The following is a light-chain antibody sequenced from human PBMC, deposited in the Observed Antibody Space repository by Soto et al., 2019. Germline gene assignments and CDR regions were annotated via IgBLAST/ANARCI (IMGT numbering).Light chain of an antibody. V-gene: IGLV1-40*01. Sequence: QSVLTQPPSVSGAPGQRVTISCIGSSSNIGAGYDVHWYQQLPGTAPELLIFGTTNRPSGVPDRFSGSKSGTSVSLAITGLQAEDEADYYCQSFDSSLSRLVFGGGTKLTVL. CDR1: SSNIGAGYD. J-gene: IGLJ2*01. CDR2: GTT. CDR3: QSFDSSLSRLV.